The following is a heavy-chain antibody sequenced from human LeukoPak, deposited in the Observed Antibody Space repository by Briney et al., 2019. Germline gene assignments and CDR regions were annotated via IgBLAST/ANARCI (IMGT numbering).Heavy chain of an antibody. CDR1: GFTFSRYA. Sequence: PGGSLRLSCAASGFTFSRYAMSWVRQAPGKGLEGVSVLSGSGGSTYYTDPVKGRFTISRDNSENMLYLKMYSLRAEDTAVYYCEKVRAGFDYWGQGTLVTVSS. CDR2: LSGSGGST. D-gene: IGHD3-10*01. V-gene: IGHV3-23*01. CDR3: EKVRAGFDY. J-gene: IGHJ4*02.